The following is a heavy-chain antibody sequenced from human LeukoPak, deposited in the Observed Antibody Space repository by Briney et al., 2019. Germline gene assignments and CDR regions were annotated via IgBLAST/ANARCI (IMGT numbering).Heavy chain of an antibody. CDR3: ARDNSRYGSGSSLRADY. J-gene: IGHJ4*02. CDR2: INSDGSST. CDR1: GFAFSTYW. D-gene: IGHD3-10*01. Sequence: GGSLRLSCAASGFAFSTYWMHWVRQAPGKGLVWVSRINSDGSSTSYADSVKGRFTISRDNAKNTLYLQMNSLRAEDTAVYYCARDNSRYGSGSSLRADYWGQGTLVTVSS. V-gene: IGHV3-74*01.